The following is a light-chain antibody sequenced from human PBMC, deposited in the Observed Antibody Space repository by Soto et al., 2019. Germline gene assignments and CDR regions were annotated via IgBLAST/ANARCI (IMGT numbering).Light chain of an antibody. V-gene: IGKV1-33*01. Sequence: DLQMTQSPSSLSASVGDRVTITCQASQDISNYLNWYQQKPGKAPKLLIYDASNLETGVPSRFSGSGSGTDFTFTISSLQPEDIATYYCQQYDNLPFTFGPGTKLDIK. CDR1: QDISNY. J-gene: IGKJ3*01. CDR3: QQYDNLPFT. CDR2: DAS.